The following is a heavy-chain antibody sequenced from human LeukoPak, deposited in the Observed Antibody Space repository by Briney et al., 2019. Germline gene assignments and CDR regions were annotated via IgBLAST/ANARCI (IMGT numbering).Heavy chain of an antibody. J-gene: IGHJ3*02. CDR2: IKPDGSQI. D-gene: IGHD2-21*02. V-gene: IGHV3-7*01. Sequence: GGSLRLSCAASGFTFSSYWMTWVRQAPGKGLEWVANIKPDGSQIYYVDSVKGRFTISRDNAKNSLYLQMNSLRAEDTAVYYCARDDGGDLNDAFDIWGRGTMVTVSS. CDR1: GFTFSSYW. CDR3: ARDDGGDLNDAFDI.